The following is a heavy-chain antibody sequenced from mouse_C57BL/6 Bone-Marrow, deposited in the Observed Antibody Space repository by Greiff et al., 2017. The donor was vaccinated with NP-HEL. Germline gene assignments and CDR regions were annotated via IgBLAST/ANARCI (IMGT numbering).Heavy chain of an antibody. V-gene: IGHV1-15*01. J-gene: IGHJ3*01. CDR3: TREGWSWFAY. Sequence: QVQLQQSGAELVRPGASVTLSCKASGYTFTDYEMHWVKQTPVHGLEWIGAIDPETGGTAYNQKFKGKAILTADKSSSTAYMELRSLTSEDSAVYYCTREGWSWFAYWGQGTPVTVSA. CDR1: GYTFTDYE. D-gene: IGHD2-3*01. CDR2: IDPETGGT.